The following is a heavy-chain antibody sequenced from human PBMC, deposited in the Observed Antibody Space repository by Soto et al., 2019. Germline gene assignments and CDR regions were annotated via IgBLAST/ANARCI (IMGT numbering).Heavy chain of an antibody. V-gene: IGHV5-51*01. D-gene: IGHD3-16*01. CDR1: GSGYSFTKFW. J-gene: IGHJ4*01. CDR3: ARRGDSSLGGYYFDH. CDR2: IDPDDSES. Sequence: GESLKISCMGSGSGYSFTKFWIGWVRQVPGRGLEWMGIIDPDDSESRYNPAFQGRIAFSVDKSVDTAYLQWSSLKTSDTAMYXCARRGDSSLGGYYFDHWGQGTLVTVSS.